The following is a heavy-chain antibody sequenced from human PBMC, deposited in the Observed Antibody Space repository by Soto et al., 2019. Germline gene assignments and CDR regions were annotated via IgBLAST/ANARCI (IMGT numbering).Heavy chain of an antibody. CDR3: ASRRGIKFDD. CDR1: GGSISSSSYS. Sequence: SGTLSLTCTVSGGSISSSSYSWGWIRQPPGKGLEWIGTIYYSGTTNYTPSLKSRVTISVDTSQNQFSLTLNSLTAADTAVYYWASRRGIKFDDWGQGALVTVSS. J-gene: IGHJ4*02. D-gene: IGHD3-10*01. V-gene: IGHV4-39*01. CDR2: IYYSGTT.